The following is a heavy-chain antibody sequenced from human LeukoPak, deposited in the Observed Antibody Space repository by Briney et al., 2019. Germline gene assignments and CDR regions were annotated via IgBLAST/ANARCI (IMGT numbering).Heavy chain of an antibody. CDR3: ARAGARATDFDY. J-gene: IGHJ4*02. V-gene: IGHV4-59*01. CDR1: GGSISSYY. D-gene: IGHD3-10*01. CDR2: IYFSGTT. Sequence: SETLSLTCTVSGGSISSYYWSWIRQPPGKGLEWIGYIYFSGTTNYNPSLKSRVTMSLDTSKNQFSLKLNSVTAADTAVYYCARAGARATDFDYWGQGTLVTASS.